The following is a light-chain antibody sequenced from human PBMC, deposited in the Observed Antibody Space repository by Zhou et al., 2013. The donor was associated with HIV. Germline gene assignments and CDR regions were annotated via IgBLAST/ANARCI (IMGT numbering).Light chain of an antibody. V-gene: IGKV3-20*01. CDR2: GAS. Sequence: EIVLTQSPATLSLSPGERATLSCRASQSISSYLAWYQQKPGQAPRLLIYGASSRATGIPDRFSGSGSGTDFTLTIRRLEPEDFALYYCQQYDGSPYTFGQGTKAGD. CDR3: QQYDGSPYT. CDR1: QSISSY. J-gene: IGKJ2*01.